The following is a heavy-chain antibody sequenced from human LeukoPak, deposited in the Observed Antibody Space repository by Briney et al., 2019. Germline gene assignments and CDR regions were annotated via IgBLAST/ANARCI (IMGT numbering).Heavy chain of an antibody. D-gene: IGHD2-2*01. CDR1: GFTFRSYA. V-gene: IGHV3-23*01. CDR3: AKDPYGTRYFDY. J-gene: IGHJ4*02. CDR2: ISGSGGSP. Sequence: PGGSLRLSCAASGFTFRSYAMSWVRQAPGKGLEWVSAISGSGGSPYYADSVKGRFTISRGNSKNTVYLQMNSLRAEDTAVYYCAKDPYGTRYFDYWGQGTLVTVSS.